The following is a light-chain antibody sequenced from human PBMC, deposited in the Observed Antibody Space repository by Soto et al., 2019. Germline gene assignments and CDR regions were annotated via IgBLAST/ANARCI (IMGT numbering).Light chain of an antibody. Sequence: DVRMTQSPSSLSASVGDRVTITCRASQDIGYRLGWYQQKPGKVPKCLIYEASTLQGGVPSRFSGAGSGTDFTLTLSGLQPEDFATYYCLQHSDYPFTFGLGTKVDI. CDR3: LQHSDYPFT. CDR1: QDIGYR. CDR2: EAS. V-gene: IGKV1-17*01. J-gene: IGKJ3*01.